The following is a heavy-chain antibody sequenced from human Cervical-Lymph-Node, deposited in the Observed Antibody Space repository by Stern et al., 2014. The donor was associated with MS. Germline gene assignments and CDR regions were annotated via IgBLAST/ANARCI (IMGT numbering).Heavy chain of an antibody. J-gene: IGHJ4*02. V-gene: IGHV3-33*01. D-gene: IGHD2-2*01. CDR3: ARGLYYLDS. Sequence: VQLEESGGGVVQPGRSLRLSCAASGFTFSDYGMHWVRQAPGKGLEWVAIVWDDGSIKYYPDSVKGRFTISRDNSKNTLYLQLNSLRAEDTAVFYCARGLYYLDSWGRGTLVTVSS. CDR2: VWDDGSIK. CDR1: GFTFSDYG.